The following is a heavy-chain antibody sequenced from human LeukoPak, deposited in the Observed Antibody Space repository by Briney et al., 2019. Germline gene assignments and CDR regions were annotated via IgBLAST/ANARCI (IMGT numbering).Heavy chain of an antibody. CDR2: ISHSGNT. V-gene: IGHV4-39*02. J-gene: IGHJ5*02. CDR3: ARLYFDFLSGYLDH. Sequence: PSETLPLTCTVSGGSITTHDNYWGWIRQPPGKGLEWIGSISHSGNTHYSPSLQSRVTMSADTSRNNFSLKLSSVTAADTAVYYCARLYFDFLSGYLDHWGQGTLVTVSS. CDR1: GGSITTHDNY. D-gene: IGHD3-3*01.